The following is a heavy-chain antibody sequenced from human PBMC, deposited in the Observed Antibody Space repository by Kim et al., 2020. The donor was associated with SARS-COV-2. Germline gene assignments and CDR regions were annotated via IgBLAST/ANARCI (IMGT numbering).Heavy chain of an antibody. CDR3: ARDYGSLLY. V-gene: IGHV3-7*01. CDR1: GFSFSNYW. CDR2: IKEDGSEK. D-gene: IGHD2-15*01. J-gene: IGHJ4*02. Sequence: GGSLRLSCVASGFSFSNYWMAWVRQAPGKGLEWVCNIKEDGSEKYLVDSMRGRFTISRDNAKNSLYLQMNSLRAEDTAVYYCARDYGSLLYWGQGTLVTVSS.